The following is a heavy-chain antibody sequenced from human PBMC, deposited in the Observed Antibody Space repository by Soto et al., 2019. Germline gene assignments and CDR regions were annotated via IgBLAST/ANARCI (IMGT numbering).Heavy chain of an antibody. D-gene: IGHD1-1*01. J-gene: IGHJ6*02. CDR1: GFTFSSYA. CDR3: ARNLWKPTTINYYYYYGMDV. CDR2: ISGSGGST. Sequence: GGSLRLSCAASGFTFSSYAMSWVRQAPGKGLEWVSAISGSGGSTYYADSVKGRFTISRDNSKNTLYLQMNSLRAEDTAVYYCARNLWKPTTINYYYYYGMDVWGQGTTVTVSS. V-gene: IGHV3-23*01.